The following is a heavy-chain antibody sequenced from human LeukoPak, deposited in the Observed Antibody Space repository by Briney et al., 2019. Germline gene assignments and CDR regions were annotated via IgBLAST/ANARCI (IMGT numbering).Heavy chain of an antibody. V-gene: IGHV1-69*05. J-gene: IGHJ4*02. CDR1: GGTFSSYA. CDR3: ARWGGRGYSYGLDY. CDR2: IIPIFGTA. D-gene: IGHD5-18*01. Sequence: ASVKVSCKASGGTFSSYAISWVRQAPGQGLEWMGGIIPIFGTANYAQKFQGRVTITTDESTSTAYMELSGLRSEDTAVYYCARWGGRGYSYGLDYWGQGTLVTVSS.